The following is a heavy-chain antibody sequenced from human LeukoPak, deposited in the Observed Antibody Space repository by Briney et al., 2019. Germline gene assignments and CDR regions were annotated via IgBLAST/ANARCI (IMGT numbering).Heavy chain of an antibody. J-gene: IGHJ4*02. D-gene: IGHD4-11*01. V-gene: IGHV3-66*01. CDR2: VYSGGRT. Sequence: PGGSLTLFYAPSGITVSSNYVTWVRQAPGGGLGWAAVVYSGGRTHYGDSVRRIFTTSRDNSKKTLSLQLNSLRAEDTAVYYCARWPSDTVTTGIDYWGQGTLVTVSS. CDR3: ARWPSDTVTTGIDY. CDR1: GITVSSNY.